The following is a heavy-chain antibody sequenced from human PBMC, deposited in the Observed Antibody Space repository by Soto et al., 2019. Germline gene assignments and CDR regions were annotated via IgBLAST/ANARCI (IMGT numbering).Heavy chain of an antibody. CDR2: IDPSDSYT. CDR3: ARLTLVRGVIPDDYYYGMDV. D-gene: IGHD3-10*01. Sequence: PGESLKISCKGSGYSFTNYWISWGRQMPGKGLEWMGRIDPSDSYTNYSPSFQGHVTISADKSISTAYLQWSSLRASDTAMYYCARLTLVRGVIPDDYYYGMDVWGQGTTVTVSS. CDR1: GYSFTNYW. J-gene: IGHJ6*02. V-gene: IGHV5-10-1*01.